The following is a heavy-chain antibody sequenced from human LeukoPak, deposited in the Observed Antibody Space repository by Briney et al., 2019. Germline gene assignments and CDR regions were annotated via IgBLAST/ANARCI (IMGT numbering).Heavy chain of an antibody. V-gene: IGHV3-33*01. J-gene: IGHJ5*02. CDR3: ASVVAAAGIP. Sequence: GRSLRLSCAASGITFSSYNMHWVRQAPGKGLEWVAVIWYDGSKKYYADSVKGRFTISRDNSKNTLYLQMNSLRVEDTAVYYCASVVAAAGIPWGQGTLVTVSS. CDR1: GITFSSYN. CDR2: IWYDGSKK. D-gene: IGHD6-13*01.